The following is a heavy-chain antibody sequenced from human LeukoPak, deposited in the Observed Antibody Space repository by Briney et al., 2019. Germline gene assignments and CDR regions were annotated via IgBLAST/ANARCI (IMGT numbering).Heavy chain of an antibody. CDR1: GGTFSSYA. V-gene: IGHV1-69*05. D-gene: IGHD5-12*01. CDR2: IIPIFGTA. CDR3: ASTEGGYDGYYYYYYYMDV. J-gene: IGHJ6*03. Sequence: SVKVSCKASGGTFSSYAISWVRQAPGQGLGWMGGIIPIFGTANYAQKFQGRVTITTDESTSTAYMELSSLRAEDTAVYYCASTEGGYDGYYYYYYYMDVWGKGTTVTVSS.